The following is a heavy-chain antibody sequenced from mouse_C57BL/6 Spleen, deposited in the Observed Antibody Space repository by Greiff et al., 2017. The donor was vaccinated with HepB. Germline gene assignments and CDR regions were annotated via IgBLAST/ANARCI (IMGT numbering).Heavy chain of an antibody. J-gene: IGHJ2*01. CDR2: INPNNGGT. V-gene: IGHV1-26*01. D-gene: IGHD2-10*02. CDR3: AREEVWDYGA. Sequence: EVQLQQSGPELVKPGASVKISCKASGYTFTDYYMNWVKQSNGKSLEWIGDINPNNGGTSYNQKFKGKATLTVDKSSSTAYMELRSLTSEDSAVYYCAREEVWDYGAWGQGTTLTVAS. CDR1: GYTFTDYY.